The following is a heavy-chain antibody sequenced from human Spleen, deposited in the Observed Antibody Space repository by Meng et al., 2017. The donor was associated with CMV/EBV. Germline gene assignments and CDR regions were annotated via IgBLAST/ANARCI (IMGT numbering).Heavy chain of an antibody. Sequence: GSLRLSCAVHGGSFSGYYWSWIRQPPGKGLEWIGEINHSGSTNSIPSLKSRVTMSIDTSKNQLSLKLTSVTAADTAVYFCARESLHSGGYYAFDFWGQGTLVTVSS. CDR2: INHSGST. J-gene: IGHJ4*02. D-gene: IGHD3-22*01. CDR1: GGSFSGYY. CDR3: ARESLHSGGYYAFDF. V-gene: IGHV4-34*01.